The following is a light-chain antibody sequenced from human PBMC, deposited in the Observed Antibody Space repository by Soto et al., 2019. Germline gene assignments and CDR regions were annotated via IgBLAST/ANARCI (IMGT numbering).Light chain of an antibody. CDR2: GAS. CDR1: QSVGRNY. Sequence: EIVLTQSPGTLSLSPGEGATLSCRASQSVGRNYLAWFQQKPGQPPRLLISGASSRAAGIPDKFSGSGSGTDFTLTISSLEPEDFAAYFCQQYAEAPITFGQGTRLEIK. J-gene: IGKJ5*01. V-gene: IGKV3-20*01. CDR3: QQYAEAPIT.